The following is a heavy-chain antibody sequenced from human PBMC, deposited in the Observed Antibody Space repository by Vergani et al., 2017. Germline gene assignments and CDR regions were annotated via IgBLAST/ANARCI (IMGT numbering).Heavy chain of an antibody. V-gene: IGHV3-33*01. Sequence: QVQLVESGGGVVQHGRSLRLSCAASGFTFSSYGMHWVRQAPGKGLEWVAVIWYDGSNKYYADSVKGRFTISRDNSKNTLYLQMNSLRAEDTAVYYCARDRYCSGGSCYSDYYYGMDVWGQGTTVTVSS. J-gene: IGHJ6*02. CDR3: ARDRYCSGGSCYSDYYYGMDV. CDR2: IWYDGSNK. CDR1: GFTFSSYG. D-gene: IGHD2-15*01.